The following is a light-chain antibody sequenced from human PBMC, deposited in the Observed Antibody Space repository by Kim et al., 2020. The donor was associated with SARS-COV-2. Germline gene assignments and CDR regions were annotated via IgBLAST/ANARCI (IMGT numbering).Light chain of an antibody. V-gene: IGKV3-20*01. CDR1: LGVSGSY. CDR2: GAS. Sequence: TLSLSPGEGATLSCRASLGVSGSYLTWYQQKPGQAPRLLIYGASNRAPGIPDRFSGSGSGTDFTLTISRLEPEDFAVYFCQHTETFGGGTKVEIK. CDR3: QHTET. J-gene: IGKJ4*01.